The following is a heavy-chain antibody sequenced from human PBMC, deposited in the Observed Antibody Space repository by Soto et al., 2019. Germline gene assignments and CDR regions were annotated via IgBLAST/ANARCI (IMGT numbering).Heavy chain of an antibody. V-gene: IGHV3-9*01. CDR2: ISWNSGSI. Sequence: PGGSLRLSCAASGFTLDDYAMHWVRQAPGKGLEWVSGISWNSGSIGYADSVKGRFTISRDNAKNSLYLQMNSLRAEDTALYYCAKDFGSYADRYYFDYWGQGTLVTVSS. D-gene: IGHD3-16*01. CDR1: GFTLDDYA. CDR3: AKDFGSYADRYYFDY. J-gene: IGHJ4*02.